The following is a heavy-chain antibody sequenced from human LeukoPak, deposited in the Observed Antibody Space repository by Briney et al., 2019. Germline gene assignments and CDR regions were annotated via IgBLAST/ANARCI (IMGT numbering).Heavy chain of an antibody. CDR1: GGSISSYY. D-gene: IGHD6-13*01. V-gene: IGHV4-4*07. Sequence: PSETLSLTCTVSGGSISSYYWSWIRQPAGKGLEWIGRIYTSGSTNYNPSLKSRVTISVDTSKNQFSLKLSSVTAADTAVYYCARDLGYSSSWYGFYMDVWGKGTTVTISS. CDR3: ARDLGYSSSWYGFYMDV. CDR2: IYTSGST. J-gene: IGHJ6*03.